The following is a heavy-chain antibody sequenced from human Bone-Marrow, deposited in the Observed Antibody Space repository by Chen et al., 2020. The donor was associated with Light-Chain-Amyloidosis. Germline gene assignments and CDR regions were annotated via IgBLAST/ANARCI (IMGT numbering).Heavy chain of an antibody. D-gene: IGHD5-12*01. CDR2: INPNSGGT. V-gene: IGHV1-2*02. CDR1: GYTFTGYY. CDR3: ARGAERGYSGYESTNFDY. Sequence: QVQLVQSGAEVKKPGASVKVSCKASGYTFTGYYMPWGRQAPGQGLEWMGWINPNSGGTNYAQKFQGRVTMTRDTSISTAYMELSRLRSDDTAVYYCARGAERGYSGYESTNFDYWGQGTLVTVSS. J-gene: IGHJ4*02.